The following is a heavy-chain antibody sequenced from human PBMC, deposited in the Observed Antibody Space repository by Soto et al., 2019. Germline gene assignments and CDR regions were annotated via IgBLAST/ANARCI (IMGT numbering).Heavy chain of an antibody. CDR1: GFTFSSYW. D-gene: IGHD2-2*01. Sequence: PGGSLRLSCAASGFTFSSYWMSWVRQAPGKGLEWVANIKQDGSEKYYVDSVKGRFTISRDNAKNSLYLQMNSLRAEDTAVYYYARYGKYCSSTSCYGYAFDIWGQGTMVTVSS. J-gene: IGHJ3*02. CDR3: ARYGKYCSSTSCYGYAFDI. CDR2: IKQDGSEK. V-gene: IGHV3-7*01.